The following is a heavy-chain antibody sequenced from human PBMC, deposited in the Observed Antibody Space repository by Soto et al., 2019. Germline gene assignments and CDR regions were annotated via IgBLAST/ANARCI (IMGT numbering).Heavy chain of an antibody. D-gene: IGHD6-19*01. CDR2: IYYSGST. J-gene: IGHJ4*02. V-gene: IGHV4-59*01. CDR3: ARDRASISSGWSYYFDY. CDR1: GGSISSYY. Sequence: PSETLSLTCTVSGGSISSYYWSWIRQPPGKGLEWIGYIYYSGSTNYNPSLKSRVTISVDTSKNQFSLKLSSVTAADTAVYYCARDRASISSGWSYYFDYWGQGTLVTVS.